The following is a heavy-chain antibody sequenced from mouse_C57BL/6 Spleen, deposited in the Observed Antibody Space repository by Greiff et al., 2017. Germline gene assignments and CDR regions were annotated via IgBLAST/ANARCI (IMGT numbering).Heavy chain of an antibody. CDR2: IYPGDGDT. Sequence: VQLQQSGPELVKPGASVKISCKASGYAFSSSWMNWVKQRPGKGLEWIGRIYPGDGDTTYNGKFKGKATLTADQSSSTAYMQLSSLTSEDAAVYCGARDARARGFAYWGQGTLVTVSA. CDR3: ARDARARGFAY. CDR1: GYAFSSSW. J-gene: IGHJ3*01. V-gene: IGHV1-82*01.